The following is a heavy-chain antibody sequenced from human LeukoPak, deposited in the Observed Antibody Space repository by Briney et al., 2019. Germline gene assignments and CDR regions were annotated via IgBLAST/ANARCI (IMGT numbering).Heavy chain of an antibody. D-gene: IGHD3-9*01. J-gene: IGHJ4*02. V-gene: IGHV3-48*03. CDR2: ISSSGSTI. CDR1: GFTFSSYE. CDR3: ASHPYYDILAGYYTPNYFDY. Sequence: GGSLRLSCAASGFTFSSYEMNWVRQAPGKGLERVSYISSSGSTIYYADSVKGRFTISRDNAKNSLYLQMNSLRAEDTAVYYCASHPYYDILAGYYTPNYFDYWGQGTLVTVSS.